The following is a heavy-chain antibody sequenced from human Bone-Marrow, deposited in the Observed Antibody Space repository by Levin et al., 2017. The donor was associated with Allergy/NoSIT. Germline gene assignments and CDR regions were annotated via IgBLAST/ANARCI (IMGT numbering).Heavy chain of an antibody. CDR2: ISWDASTT. V-gene: IGHV3-43*01. J-gene: IGHJ4*02. D-gene: IGHD6-19*01. CDR1: GFTFNDYT. Sequence: GGSLRLSCAASGFTFNDYTMHWVRQSPQRGLEWVSLISWDASTTYYADSVRGRFTISRDNSKNALYLHMNSLTTEDTALYYCAKDLSPRIAVTGNIEYWGQGTLVTVSS. CDR3: AKDLSPRIAVTGNIEY.